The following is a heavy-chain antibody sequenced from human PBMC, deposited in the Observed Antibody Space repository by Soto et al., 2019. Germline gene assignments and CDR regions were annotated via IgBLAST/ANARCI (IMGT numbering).Heavy chain of an antibody. CDR3: AREVPYIAARGGSRGSYGMDV. Sequence: SETLSLTCTVSGGSISSYYWSWIRQPAGKGLEWIGRIYTSGSTNYNPSLKSRVTMSVDTSKNQFSLKLSSVTAADTAVYYCAREVPYIAARGGSRGSYGMDVWGQGTTVTVS. CDR2: IYTSGST. CDR1: GGSISSYY. V-gene: IGHV4-4*07. D-gene: IGHD6-6*01. J-gene: IGHJ6*02.